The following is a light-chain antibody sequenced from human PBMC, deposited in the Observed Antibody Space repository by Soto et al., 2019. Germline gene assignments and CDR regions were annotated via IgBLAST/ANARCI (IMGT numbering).Light chain of an antibody. CDR2: DVS. Sequence: QSALTQPSSVSWSPGQAITISRTGNSRDVGGYNFGSWYQCRPGKAPKLMIYDVSNRTSGASTRFSGSKSGNTASLTTSGLQAEDEADYYCSSYTSSSTQVFGTGTKVTVL. J-gene: IGLJ1*01. CDR3: SSYTSSSTQV. V-gene: IGLV2-14*03. CDR1: SRDVGGYNF.